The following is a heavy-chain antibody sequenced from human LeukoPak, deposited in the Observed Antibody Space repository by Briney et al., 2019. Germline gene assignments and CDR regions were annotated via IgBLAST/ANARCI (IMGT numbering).Heavy chain of an antibody. D-gene: IGHD2-15*01. J-gene: IGHJ5*02. Sequence: SETLSLTCAVYGGSFSGYYWSWIHQPPGKGLEWIGEITHSGSTNYNTSLKSRVTISEDTSKNQFSLNLSSVTAADTAVYYCARVGVYCSGGSCYSGWFDPWGQGTLVTVFS. V-gene: IGHV4-34*01. CDR2: ITHSGST. CDR3: ARVGVYCSGGSCYSGWFDP. CDR1: GGSFSGYY.